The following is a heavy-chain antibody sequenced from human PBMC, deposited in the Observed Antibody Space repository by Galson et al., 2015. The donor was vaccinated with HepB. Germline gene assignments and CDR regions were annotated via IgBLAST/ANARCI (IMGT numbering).Heavy chain of an antibody. V-gene: IGHV3-7*01. D-gene: IGHD6-25*01. CDR1: GFSFSTYW. Sequence: SLRLACAASGFSFSTYWMSWVRQTPEKGLEWVANLKEDGSDKYYVDSVEGRFAISRDNAKNSLYLQMNSLRAEDTAVYYCARDSSGYDYWGQGALVTVPS. J-gene: IGHJ4*02. CDR3: ARDSSGYDY. CDR2: LKEDGSDK.